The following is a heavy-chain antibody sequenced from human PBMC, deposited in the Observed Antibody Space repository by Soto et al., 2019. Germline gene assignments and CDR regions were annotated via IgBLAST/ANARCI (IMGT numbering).Heavy chain of an antibody. CDR3: AGGIAARPLGY. CDR2: IYHSGRT. Sequence: QLQLQESGSGLVKPSQTLSLTCAVSGGSISSGGSFWSWIRQPPGKGLEWIGYIYHSGRTYYNPSLKSRVTISVDRSKNQFALKLSSVTAADTAVYYCAGGIAARPLGYWGQGTLVTVSS. D-gene: IGHD6-6*01. CDR1: GGSISSGGSF. J-gene: IGHJ4*02. V-gene: IGHV4-30-2*01.